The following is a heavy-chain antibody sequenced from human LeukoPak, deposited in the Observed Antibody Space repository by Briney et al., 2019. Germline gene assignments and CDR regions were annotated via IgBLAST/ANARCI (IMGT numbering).Heavy chain of an antibody. CDR3: AKGNDYAPDY. J-gene: IGHJ4*02. V-gene: IGHV3-9*01. CDR1: GFTFNNYA. Sequence: AGGSLRLSCAASGFTFNNYAMHWVRQSPGKGLEWVSGISWNSGSIGYADSVKGRFTISRDNAKNSLYLQMNSLRAEDTAFYYCAKGNDYAPDYWGQGTLVTVSS. D-gene: IGHD4-17*01. CDR2: ISWNSGSI.